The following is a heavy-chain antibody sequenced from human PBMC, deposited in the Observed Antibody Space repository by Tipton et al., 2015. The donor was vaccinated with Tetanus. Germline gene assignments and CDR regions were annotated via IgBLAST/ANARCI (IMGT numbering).Heavy chain of an antibody. Sequence: TLSLTCSVSGGSFSGHFWSWLRQPPGKGLEWIGYISHTGSTTYHPSLEGRVSISVDTSKNQFSLKVNSVTAADTAVYYCAGVLRGTVNYFDYWGQGTLVTVSS. CDR2: ISHTGST. J-gene: IGHJ4*02. CDR3: AGVLRGTVNYFDY. D-gene: IGHD4-17*01. V-gene: IGHV4-59*11. CDR1: GGSFSGHF.